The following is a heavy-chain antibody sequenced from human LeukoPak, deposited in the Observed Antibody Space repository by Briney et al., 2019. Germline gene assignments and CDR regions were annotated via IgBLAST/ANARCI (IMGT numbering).Heavy chain of an antibody. CDR3: ATDCSGGSCYPPGYYYYGMDV. Sequence: SETLSLTCAVSGGSISSGGYSWSWIRQPPGKGLEWIGYIYHSGSTYYNPSLKSRVTISVDRSKNQFSLKLSSVTAADTAVYYCATDCSGGSCYPPGYYYYGMDVWGQGTTVTVSS. CDR2: IYHSGST. J-gene: IGHJ6*02. CDR1: GGSISSGGYS. D-gene: IGHD2-15*01. V-gene: IGHV4-30-2*01.